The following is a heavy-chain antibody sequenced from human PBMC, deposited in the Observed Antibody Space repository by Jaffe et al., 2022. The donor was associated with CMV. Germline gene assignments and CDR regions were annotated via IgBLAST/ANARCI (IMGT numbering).Heavy chain of an antibody. D-gene: IGHD1-26*01. V-gene: IGHV4-34*01. Sequence: QVQLQQWGAGLLKPSETLSLTCAVYGGSFSGYYWSWIRQPPGKGLEWIGEINHSGSTNYNPSLKSRVTISVDTSKNQFSLKLSSVTAADTAVYYCARSRGGATHLDYWGQGTLVTVSS. CDR2: INHSGST. J-gene: IGHJ4*02. CDR1: GGSFSGYY. CDR3: ARSRGGATHLDY.